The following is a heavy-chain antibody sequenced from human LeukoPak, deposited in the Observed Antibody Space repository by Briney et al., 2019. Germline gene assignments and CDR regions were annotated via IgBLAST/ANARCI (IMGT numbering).Heavy chain of an antibody. CDR1: GGSVSSFY. D-gene: IGHD5-18*01. CDR3: ARADVDTTIWYYFDY. J-gene: IGHJ4*02. Sequence: SETLSLTCTVSGGSVSSFYWSWIRQPPGKGLEWIGYIYHSGSPNYNPSLKSRVTISIDTSKNQFSLKLSSVTPADTAVYYCARADVDTTIWYYFDYWGQGTLVTVSS. CDR2: IYHSGSP. V-gene: IGHV4-59*02.